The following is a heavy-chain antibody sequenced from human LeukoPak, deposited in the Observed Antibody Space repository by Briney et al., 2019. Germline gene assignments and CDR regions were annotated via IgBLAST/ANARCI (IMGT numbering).Heavy chain of an antibody. D-gene: IGHD3-22*01. CDR2: IIPIFGSP. J-gene: IGHJ3*01. V-gene: IGHV1-69*13. Sequence: ASVKVSCKASGGAFTFTSYAISWVRQAPGQGLEWTGGIIPIFGSPRYAQKFQGRVTITADESTRTVYMDLSSLRSEDTAVHYCAGFFYDSSNDAFDVWGQGTIVTVSS. CDR1: GGAFTFTSYA. CDR3: AGFFYDSSNDAFDV.